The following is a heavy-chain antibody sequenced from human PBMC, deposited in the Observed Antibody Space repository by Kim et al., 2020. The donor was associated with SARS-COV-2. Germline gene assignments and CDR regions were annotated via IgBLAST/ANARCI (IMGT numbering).Heavy chain of an antibody. CDR2: ISSSSSYI. CDR1: GFTFSSYS. Sequence: GGSLRLSCAASGFTFSSYSMNWVRQAPGKGLEWVSSISSSSSYIYYADSVKGRFTISRDNAKNSLYLQMNSLRAEDTAVYYCARVGVPAAPGEYYYYGMDVWGQGTTVTVSS. V-gene: IGHV3-21*01. J-gene: IGHJ6*02. CDR3: ARVGVPAAPGEYYYYGMDV. D-gene: IGHD2-2*01.